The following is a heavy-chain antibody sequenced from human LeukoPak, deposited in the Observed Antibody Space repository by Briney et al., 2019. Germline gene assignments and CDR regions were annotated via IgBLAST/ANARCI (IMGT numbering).Heavy chain of an antibody. D-gene: IGHD6-13*01. V-gene: IGHV3-7*01. Sequence: GGSLRLSCAASGFTFSSYWMSWVRQAPGKGLEWVANIKQDGSEKYYVDSVKGRFTISRDNAKNSLYLQMNSLRAEDTAVYYCARGAAAGPREYYYGMDVWGQGTTVTVSS. J-gene: IGHJ6*02. CDR3: ARGAAAGPREYYYGMDV. CDR1: GFTFSSYW. CDR2: IKQDGSEK.